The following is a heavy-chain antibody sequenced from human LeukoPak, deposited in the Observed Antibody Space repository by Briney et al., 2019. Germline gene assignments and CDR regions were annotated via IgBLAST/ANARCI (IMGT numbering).Heavy chain of an antibody. CDR1: GGSFSGYY. D-gene: IGHD3-3*01. CDR3: ARSLLDRRSSPPKY. CDR2: INHSGST. J-gene: IGHJ4*02. Sequence: SETLSLTCAVYGGSFSGYYWSWIRQPPGKGLEWIGEINHSGSTNYNPSLKSRVTISVDTSKNQFSLKLSSVTAADTAVYYCARSLLDRRSSPPKYWGQGTLVTVSS. V-gene: IGHV4-34*01.